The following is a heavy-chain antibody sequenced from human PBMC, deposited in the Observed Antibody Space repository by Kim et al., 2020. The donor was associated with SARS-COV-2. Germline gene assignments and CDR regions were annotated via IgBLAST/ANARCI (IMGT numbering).Heavy chain of an antibody. CDR1: GGSISSYY. D-gene: IGHD5-12*01. V-gene: IGHV4-59*13. J-gene: IGHJ6*02. CDR3: ARSSGYEPIDYYYYGMDV. CDR2: IYYSGST. Sequence: SETLSLTCTVSGGSISSYYWSWIRQPPGKGLEWIGYIYYSGSTNYNPSLKSRVTISVDTSKNQFSLKLSSVTAADTAVYYCARSSGYEPIDYYYYGMDVWGQGTTVTVSS.